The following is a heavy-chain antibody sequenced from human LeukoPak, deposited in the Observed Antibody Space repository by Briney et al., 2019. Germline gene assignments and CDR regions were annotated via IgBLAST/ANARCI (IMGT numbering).Heavy chain of an antibody. J-gene: IGHJ4*02. D-gene: IGHD2-15*01. V-gene: IGHV3-21*03. CDR1: GFNFVVYA. CDR2: ITGTGSQLDDV. Sequence: PGGSLRLSCAASGFNFVVYAMNWVRQAPGLGLQWVSRITGTGSQLDDVDYADSVRGRFTISRDNGKDSLFLEMRGLRVEDTGIYFCVLGTGFAEAFDCWGRGSLVTVSS. CDR3: VLGTGFAEAFDC.